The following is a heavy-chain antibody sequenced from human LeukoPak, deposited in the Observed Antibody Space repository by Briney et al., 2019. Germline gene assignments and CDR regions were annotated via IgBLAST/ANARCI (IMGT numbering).Heavy chain of an antibody. CDR3: ARVSMATYWYGMDV. CDR1: GYTFTGYY. D-gene: IGHD5-24*01. J-gene: IGHJ6*02. Sequence: ASVKVSCKASGYTFTGYYIHWVRQAPGQGPEWVGWINPNSGGTNYAQGSQGRVTVTRDTSINTAYMELSRLRTDDAAVYYCARVSMATYWYGMDVWGQGTTVTVSS. V-gene: IGHV1-2*02. CDR2: INPNSGGT.